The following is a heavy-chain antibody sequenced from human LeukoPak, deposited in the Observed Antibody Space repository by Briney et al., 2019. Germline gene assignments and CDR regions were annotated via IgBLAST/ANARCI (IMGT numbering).Heavy chain of an antibody. D-gene: IGHD3-10*01. CDR3: ARAGRLVPDYYYMDV. J-gene: IGHJ6*03. CDR2: ISYDGSNK. Sequence: PGGSLRLSCAASGFTFRSYAMHWVRQAPGKGLEWVAVISYDGSNKYYADSVKGRFTISRDNSKNTLYLQMNSLRAEDTAVYYCARAGRLVPDYYYMDVWGKGTTVTVSS. CDR1: GFTFRSYA. V-gene: IGHV3-30*01.